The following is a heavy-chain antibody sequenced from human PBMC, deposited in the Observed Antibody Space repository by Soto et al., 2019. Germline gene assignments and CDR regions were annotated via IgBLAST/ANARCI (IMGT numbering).Heavy chain of an antibody. V-gene: IGHV3-23*01. CDR2: ISGSGGST. CDR3: AKPPSSGSNGY. Sequence: EVQLLESGGGLVQPGGSLRLSCAASGFIFSSYAMSWVRQAPGKGLEWVSAISGSGGSTYYADSVKGRFTISRDNSKNTLCLQMNSLRAEDTAVYYCAKPPSSGSNGYWGQGTLVTVSS. J-gene: IGHJ4*02. CDR1: GFIFSSYA. D-gene: IGHD1-26*01.